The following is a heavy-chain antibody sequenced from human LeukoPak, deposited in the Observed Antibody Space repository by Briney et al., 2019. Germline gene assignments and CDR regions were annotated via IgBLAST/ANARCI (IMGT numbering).Heavy chain of an antibody. D-gene: IGHD6-19*01. V-gene: IGHV5-51*01. CDR2: IYPGDSDT. CDR3: ARLWRYSSGWYYFDY. CDR1: GYSFTSYW. J-gene: IGHJ4*02. Sequence: GESLKISCKGSGYSFTSYWIGWVRQMPGKGLEWMGIIYPGDSDTRYSPSFQGQVTISADRSISTAYLQWGSLKASDTAMYYCARLWRYSSGWYYFDYWGQGTLVTVSS.